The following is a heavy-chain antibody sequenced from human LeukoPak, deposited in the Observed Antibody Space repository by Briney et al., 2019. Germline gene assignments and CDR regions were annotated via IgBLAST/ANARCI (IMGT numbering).Heavy chain of an antibody. CDR2: IYSGGST. V-gene: IGHV3-53*01. J-gene: IGHJ4*02. CDR3: ARDSPDSNYFY. CDR1: GGSISSSSYY. D-gene: IGHD4-11*01. Sequence: ETLSLTCTVSGGSISSSSYYWGWIRQPPGKGLEWVSVIYSGGSTYYADSVKGRFTISRDNSKNTLYLQMNSLRAEDTAVYYCARDSPDSNYFYWGQGTLVTVSS.